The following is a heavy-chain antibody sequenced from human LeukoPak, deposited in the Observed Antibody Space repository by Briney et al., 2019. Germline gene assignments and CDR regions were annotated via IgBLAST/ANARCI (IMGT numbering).Heavy chain of an antibody. Sequence: ASVKVSCKASGYTFTSYGISWVRQAPGQGLEWMGWISAYNGNTNYAQKLQGRVTMTTDTSTSTAYMELRSLRSDDTAVYYCARGLYYYGSGSYGDYWGQGTLVTVSS. V-gene: IGHV1-18*01. CDR3: ARGLYYYGSGSYGDY. D-gene: IGHD3-10*01. J-gene: IGHJ4*02. CDR1: GYTFTSYG. CDR2: ISAYNGNT.